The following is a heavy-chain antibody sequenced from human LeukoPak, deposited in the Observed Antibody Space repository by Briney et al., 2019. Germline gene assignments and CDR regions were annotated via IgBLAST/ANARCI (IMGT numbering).Heavy chain of an antibody. CDR2: ISGSGGST. Sequence: PGGSLRLSCAASGFTFSNYAMSWVRQAPGKGLDWVSTISGSGGSTYYADSVKGRFTISRDNSKNTLFLQMNSLRVEDTAVYFCAKALHRFGDYINWGQGTLVTVSS. J-gene: IGHJ4*02. CDR3: AKALHRFGDYIN. D-gene: IGHD4-17*01. CDR1: GFTFSNYA. V-gene: IGHV3-23*01.